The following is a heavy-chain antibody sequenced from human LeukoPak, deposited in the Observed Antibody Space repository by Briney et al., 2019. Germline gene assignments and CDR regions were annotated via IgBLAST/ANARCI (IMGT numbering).Heavy chain of an antibody. CDR3: ARGFPPAH. CDR1: GFTFSSYE. CDR2: ISSSSTYI. Sequence: GGSLRLSCAASGFTFSSYEMHWVRQAPGKGLEWVSSISSSSTYIYYADSVKGRFTISRDSSKNTLYLQMTSLRAEDTAVYYCARGFPPAHWGQGTLVTVSS. V-gene: IGHV3-21*04. J-gene: IGHJ4*02. D-gene: IGHD3-10*01.